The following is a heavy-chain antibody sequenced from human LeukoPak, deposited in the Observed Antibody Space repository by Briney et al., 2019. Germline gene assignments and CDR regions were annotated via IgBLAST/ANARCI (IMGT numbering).Heavy chain of an antibody. J-gene: IGHJ5*02. CDR1: GYTFTSYD. CDR2: MNPNSGNT. D-gene: IGHD3-3*01. V-gene: IGHV1-8*01. Sequence: ASVKVSCKASGYTFTSYDINWVRQATGQGLEWMGWMNPNSGNTGYAQKFQGRVTMTRNTSISTAYMELSSLRSEDTAVYYCARGRGRILRFLEWLPHSWFDPWGQGTLVTVSS. CDR3: ARGRGRILRFLEWLPHSWFDP.